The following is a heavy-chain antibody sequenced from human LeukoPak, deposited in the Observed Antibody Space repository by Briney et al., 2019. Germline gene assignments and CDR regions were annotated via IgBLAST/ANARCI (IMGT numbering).Heavy chain of an antibody. D-gene: IGHD3-10*01. J-gene: IGHJ6*04. CDR2: IYYSGST. Sequence: SETLSLTCTVSGGSISSYYWSWTRQPPGKGLEWIGYIYYSGSTNYNPSLKSRVTISVDTSKNQFSLKLSSVTAADTAVYYCARERRRRYGSGSYYYYYGMDVWGKGTTVTVSS. CDR1: GGSISSYY. CDR3: ARERRRRYGSGSYYYYYGMDV. V-gene: IGHV4-59*01.